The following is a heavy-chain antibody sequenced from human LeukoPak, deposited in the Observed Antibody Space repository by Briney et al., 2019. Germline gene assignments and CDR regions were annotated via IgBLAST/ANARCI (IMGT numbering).Heavy chain of an antibody. CDR1: GGSISSYY. CDR3: ARRGLFLDAFDI. V-gene: IGHV4-59*08. CDR2: IYYSGST. Sequence: SETLSLTCTVSGGSISSYYWSWIRQPPGKGLEWIGYIYYSGSTNYNPSLKSRVTISVDTSKNQFSLKLSSVTAADTAVYYCARRGLFLDAFDIWGQGTMVTVSS. D-gene: IGHD2-21*01. J-gene: IGHJ3*02.